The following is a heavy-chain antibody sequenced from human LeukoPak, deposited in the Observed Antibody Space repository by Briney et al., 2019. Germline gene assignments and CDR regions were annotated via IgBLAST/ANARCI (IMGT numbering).Heavy chain of an antibody. CDR3: VKSGGYGLIDY. D-gene: IGHD1-26*01. V-gene: IGHV4-39*01. CDR2: IYYSGST. CDR1: GVSISGSYYY. J-gene: IGHJ4*02. Sequence: SETLSLTCAVSGVSISGSYYYWGWIRQPPGKGLEWIGNIYYSGSTYYNASLQSRVTISIDTSENQFSLRLNSVTAADTAMYFCVKSGGYGLIDYWGQGTLVTVSS.